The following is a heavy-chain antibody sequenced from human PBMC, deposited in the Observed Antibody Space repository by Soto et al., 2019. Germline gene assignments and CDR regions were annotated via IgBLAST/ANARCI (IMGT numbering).Heavy chain of an antibody. V-gene: IGHV3-72*01. CDR3: VRGSRGFDY. CDR1: GFTFSDRH. J-gene: IGHJ4*02. CDR2: SRNKANSYTT. Sequence: EVQLVESGGGLVPPGGSLRLSCEVSGFTFSDRHMDWVRQAPGRGLEWVGRSRNKANSYTTEYATSVKGRFTVSRDDSKNLFFLQMNSLKPEDTAVYYCVRGSRGFDYWGQGALVTVSS.